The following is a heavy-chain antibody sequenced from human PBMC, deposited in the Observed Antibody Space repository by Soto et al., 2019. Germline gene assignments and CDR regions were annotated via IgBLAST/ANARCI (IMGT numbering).Heavy chain of an antibody. D-gene: IGHD3-16*01. CDR1: GYTFTSYG. CDR3: ARDMIPFSSRRRFDP. J-gene: IGHJ5*02. CDR2: ISAYNGNT. V-gene: IGHV1-18*01. Sequence: ASVTVSCKASGYTFTSYGISWVRQAPGQGLEWMGWISAYNGNTNYAQKLQGRVTMTTDTSTSTAYMELRSLRSDDTAVYYCARDMIPFSSRRRFDPWGQGTLVTVSS.